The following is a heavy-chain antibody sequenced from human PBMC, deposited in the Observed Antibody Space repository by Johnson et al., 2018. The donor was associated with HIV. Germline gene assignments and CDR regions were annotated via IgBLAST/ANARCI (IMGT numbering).Heavy chain of an antibody. Sequence: QVQLVESGGGVVQPGRSLRLSCAASDFTFSNNAIHWVRQAPGQGLEWVAVMSSDGSNKYYSDFVVGRFTISRDSSKNTLYLHMNSLSAEDRAVYYCARDNLATPFGAFDFWGQGTMVIVSS. CDR3: ARDNLATPFGAFDF. CDR1: DFTFSNNA. J-gene: IGHJ3*01. V-gene: IGHV3-30*03. CDR2: MSSDGSNK. D-gene: IGHD3-3*01.